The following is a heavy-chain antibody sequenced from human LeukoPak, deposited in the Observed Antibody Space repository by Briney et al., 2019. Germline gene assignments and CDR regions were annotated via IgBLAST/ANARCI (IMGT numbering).Heavy chain of an antibody. Sequence: SETLSLTCAVYGGSFSGYYWSWSRQPPGKGLEWIGEINHSGSTNYNPSLKSRVTISVDTSKNQFSLKLSSVTAADTAVYYCAKLSGYSSGWYQGPNYYMDVWGKGTTVTVSS. CDR3: AKLSGYSSGWYQGPNYYMDV. J-gene: IGHJ6*03. D-gene: IGHD6-19*01. CDR1: GGSFSGYY. V-gene: IGHV4-34*01. CDR2: INHSGST.